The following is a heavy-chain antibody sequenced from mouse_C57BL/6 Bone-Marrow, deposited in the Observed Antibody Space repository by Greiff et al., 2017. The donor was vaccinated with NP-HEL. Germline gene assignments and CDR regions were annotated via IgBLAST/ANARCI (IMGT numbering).Heavy chain of an antibody. CDR2: IYPGSGNT. V-gene: IGHV1-66*01. J-gene: IGHJ2*01. CDR1: GYSFTSYY. CDR3: GRVYYVFVDY. D-gene: IGHD1-1*01. Sequence: VQLQQSGPELVKPGASVKISCKASGYSFTSYYIHWVKQRPGQGLEWIGWIYPGSGNTKYKEKFKGKATLTADTSSSTAYMQLSSLTSEDSAVYYCGRVYYVFVDYWGQGTTLTVSS.